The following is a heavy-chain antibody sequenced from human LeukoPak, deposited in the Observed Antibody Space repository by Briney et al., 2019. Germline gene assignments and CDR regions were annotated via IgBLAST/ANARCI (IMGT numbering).Heavy chain of an antibody. CDR2: ISGSGGST. J-gene: IGHJ4*02. CDR1: GFTFSSYA. D-gene: IGHD5-18*01. CDR3: AKDLGYVDTAMVSDY. Sequence: GGSLRLSCAASGFTFSSYAMSWVRQAPGKGLEWVSAISGSGGSTYYADSVTGRFTISRDNSKNTLYLQMNSLRAEDTAVYYCAKDLGYVDTAMVSDYWGQGTLVTVSS. V-gene: IGHV3-23*01.